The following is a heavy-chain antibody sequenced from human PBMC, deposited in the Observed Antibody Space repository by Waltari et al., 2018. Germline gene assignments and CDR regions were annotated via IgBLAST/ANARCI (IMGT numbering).Heavy chain of an antibody. J-gene: IGHJ4*02. D-gene: IGHD2-21*01. CDR3: ARDHLWAVDY. CDR2: IRGGFSNII. CDR1: GFPCSDFA. V-gene: IGHV3-48*01. Sequence: DVQLVESGGGRVQPGGYLGLHCAASGFPCSDFALNWNRQAPGKGPEWLSYIRGGFSNIIHYAQSVKGRFTISRDDAKNSLYLQMSNLRVDDTAIYYCARDHLWAVDYWGQGTVVTVSS.